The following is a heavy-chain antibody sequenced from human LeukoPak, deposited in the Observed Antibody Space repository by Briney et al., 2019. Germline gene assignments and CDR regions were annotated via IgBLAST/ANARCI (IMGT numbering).Heavy chain of an antibody. J-gene: IGHJ4*02. V-gene: IGHV1-69*13. D-gene: IGHD6-13*01. CDR3: ARGFRPYSSSWPPFDY. Sequence: ASVKVSCKASGGTFSSYAISWVRQAPGQGLEWMGGIIPIFGTSNYAQKFQGRVTITADESTSTAYMELTSLRSEDTAVYYCARGFRPYSSSWPPFDYWGQGTLVTVSS. CDR1: GGTFSSYA. CDR2: IIPIFGTS.